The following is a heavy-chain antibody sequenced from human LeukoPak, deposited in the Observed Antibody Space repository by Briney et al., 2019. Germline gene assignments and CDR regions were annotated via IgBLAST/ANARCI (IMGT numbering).Heavy chain of an antibody. J-gene: IGHJ2*01. Sequence: ASVKVSCKVSGYTLTELSMHWVRQAPGKGLEWMGGFDPEDGETIYAQKFQGRVTMTEDTSTDTAYMELSSLRSEDTAVYYCATVNYHDSSGYSIYWYFDLWGRGTLVTVSS. D-gene: IGHD3-22*01. CDR2: FDPEDGET. V-gene: IGHV1-24*01. CDR1: GYTLTELS. CDR3: ATVNYHDSSGYSIYWYFDL.